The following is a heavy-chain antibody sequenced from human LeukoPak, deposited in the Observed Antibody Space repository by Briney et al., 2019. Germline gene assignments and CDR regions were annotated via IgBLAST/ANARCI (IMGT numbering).Heavy chain of an antibody. D-gene: IGHD3/OR15-3a*01. CDR1: GYTFTSYG. CDR2: ISAYNGNT. Sequence: ASVKVSCKASGYTFTSYGISWVRQAPGQGLEWMGWISAYNGNTNYAQKLQGRVTTTTDASTSTAYMELRRLRSDDTAVYYCARPDRTGWYFDYWGQGTLVTGSS. V-gene: IGHV1-18*01. CDR3: ARPDRTGWYFDY. J-gene: IGHJ4*02.